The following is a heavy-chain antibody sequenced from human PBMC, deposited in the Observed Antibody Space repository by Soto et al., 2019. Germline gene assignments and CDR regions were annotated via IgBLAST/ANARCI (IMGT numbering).Heavy chain of an antibody. CDR1: GGSFSGYY. CDR2: INHSGST. CDR3: ARVNGFNPSREPHRYCSGGSCHITGTPRGNFDY. J-gene: IGHJ4*02. D-gene: IGHD2-15*01. Sequence: SETLSLTCAVYGGSFSGYYWSWIRQPPGKGLEWIGEINHSGSTNYNPSLKSRVTISVDTSKNQFSLKLSSVTAADTAVYYCARVNGFNPSREPHRYCSGGSCHITGTPRGNFDYWGQGTLVTVSS. V-gene: IGHV4-34*01.